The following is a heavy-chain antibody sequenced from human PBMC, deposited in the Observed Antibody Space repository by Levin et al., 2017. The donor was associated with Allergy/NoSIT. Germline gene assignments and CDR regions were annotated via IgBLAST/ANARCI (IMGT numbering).Heavy chain of an antibody. CDR2: IYYSGTT. Sequence: SQTLSLTCTVSGGSISSSDYYWGWIRQTPGTGLEWIGSIYYSGTTNYKPSLKSRLTISVDTSKNQFSLRLGSVTATDTAVYYCARLGYYYEASGYNIDYWGQGTLVTVSS. CDR3: ARLGYYYEASGYNIDY. J-gene: IGHJ4*02. V-gene: IGHV4-39*01. CDR1: GGSISSSDYY. D-gene: IGHD3-22*01.